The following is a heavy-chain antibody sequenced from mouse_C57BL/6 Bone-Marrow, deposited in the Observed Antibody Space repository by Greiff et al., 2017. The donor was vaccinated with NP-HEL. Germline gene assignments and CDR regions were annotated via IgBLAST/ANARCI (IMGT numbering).Heavy chain of an antibody. J-gene: IGHJ3*01. CDR3: ARHDYDRFAY. CDR2: ISNGGGST. D-gene: IGHD2-4*01. Sequence: DVKLVESGGGLVQPGGSLKLSCAASGFTFSDYYMYWVRQTPEQRLEWVAYISNGGGSTYYPDTVKGRFTISRDNAKNTLYLQMSRLKSEDTAMYYCARHDYDRFAYWGQGTLVTVSA. CDR1: GFTFSDYY. V-gene: IGHV5-12*01.